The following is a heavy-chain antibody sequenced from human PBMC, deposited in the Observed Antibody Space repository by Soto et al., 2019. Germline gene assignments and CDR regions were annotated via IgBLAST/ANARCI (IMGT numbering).Heavy chain of an antibody. CDR3: ARDPAEYSSSSARPRPLLYYYYGMDV. V-gene: IGHV4-34*01. CDR1: GGSFSGYY. D-gene: IGHD6-6*01. J-gene: IGHJ6*02. Sequence: SETLSLTCAVYGGSFSGYYWSWIRQPPGKGLEWIGEINHSGSTNYNPSLKSRVTISVDTSKNQFSLKLSSVTAADTAVYYCARDPAEYSSSSARPRPLLYYYYGMDVWGQGTTVTVSS. CDR2: INHSGST.